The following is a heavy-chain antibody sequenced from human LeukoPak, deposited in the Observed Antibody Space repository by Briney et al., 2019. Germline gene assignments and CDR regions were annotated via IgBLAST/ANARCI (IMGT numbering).Heavy chain of an antibody. D-gene: IGHD6-13*01. J-gene: IGHJ4*02. V-gene: IGHV4-59*01. CDR1: GGSINNYY. Sequence: SETLSLTCTVSGGSINNYYWNWIRQPPGKGLEWIGYIYYSGSTNYNPSLKSRVTISVDTSKNQFSLKLSSVTAADTAVYYCARDSGAAAGLDFDYWGQGTLVTVSS. CDR3: ARDSGAAAGLDFDY. CDR2: IYYSGST.